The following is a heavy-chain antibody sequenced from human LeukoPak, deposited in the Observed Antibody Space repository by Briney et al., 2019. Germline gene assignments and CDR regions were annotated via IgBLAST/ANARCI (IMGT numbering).Heavy chain of an antibody. D-gene: IGHD4-17*01. CDR1: GFTLTRYW. CDR2: INSDGTST. J-gene: IGHJ4*02. CDR3: AREMNYDDYRTSDY. Sequence: GGSLRLSCAASGFTLTRYWMHWVRRAPGKGLVWVSRINSDGTSTAHADSVKGRFTISRDNAQNMLFLQMNSLRVDDTAVYYCAREMNYDDYRTSDYWGQGTLVTVSS. V-gene: IGHV3-74*01.